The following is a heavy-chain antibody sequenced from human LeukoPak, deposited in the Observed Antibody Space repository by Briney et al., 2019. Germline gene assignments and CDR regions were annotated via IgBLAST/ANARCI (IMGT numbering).Heavy chain of an antibody. CDR3: ATGPIASYSSSWYGMDV. J-gene: IGHJ6*02. V-gene: IGHV1-24*01. CDR2: FDPEDGET. Sequence: ASVKVSCKVSGYTLTELSMHWVRQAPGKGLEWMGGFDPEDGETIYAQKFQGRVTMTEDTSTDTAYMELSSPRSEDTAVYYCATGPIASYSSSWYGMDVWGQGTTVTVSS. CDR1: GYTLTELS. D-gene: IGHD6-13*01.